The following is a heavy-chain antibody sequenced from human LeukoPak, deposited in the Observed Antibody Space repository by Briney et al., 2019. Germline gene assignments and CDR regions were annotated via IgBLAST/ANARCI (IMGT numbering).Heavy chain of an antibody. CDR1: GTSITPYS. D-gene: IGHD5-24*01. J-gene: IGHJ3*02. CDR3: ARHRAEMATITDDTFDI. CDR2: FYTSGNT. Sequence: SETLSLTCSVSGTSITPYSWSWIRQPPGRGLEWIGYFYTSGNTHQNPSLKSRVIMSIDASKNQFSLRLSSMTAADTAVYYCARHRAEMATITDDTFDIWGQGTMVTVSS. V-gene: IGHV4-4*09.